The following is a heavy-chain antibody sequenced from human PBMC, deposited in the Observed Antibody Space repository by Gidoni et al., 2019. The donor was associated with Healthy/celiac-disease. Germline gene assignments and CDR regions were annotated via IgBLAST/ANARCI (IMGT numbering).Heavy chain of an antibody. Sequence: QVPLVESGGGLVPPGRPLRLSCAASGFSSSSDGLAWVRQAPGKGLGWVAVIWYDGSNKYYTDSVKGRFTISREKSKNTLYLQMNSLRDGDTAVYYCARDRVGAIDYWGQGTLVTVSS. D-gene: IGHD1-26*01. V-gene: IGHV3-33*01. J-gene: IGHJ4*02. CDR2: IWYDGSNK. CDR1: GFSSSSDG. CDR3: ARDRVGAIDY.